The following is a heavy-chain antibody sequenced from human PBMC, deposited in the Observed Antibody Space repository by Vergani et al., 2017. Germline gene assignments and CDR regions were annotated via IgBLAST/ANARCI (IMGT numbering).Heavy chain of an antibody. CDR2: IYTSGST. Sequence: QVQLQESGPGLVKPSQTLSLTCTVSGGSISSGSYYWSWIRQPAGKGLEWIVRIYTSGSTNYNPSLKSRVTISVDTSKNQFSLKLSSVTAADTAVYYCARQKDYYMDVWGKGATVTVS. V-gene: IGHV4-61*02. CDR3: ARQKDYYMDV. J-gene: IGHJ6*03. CDR1: GGSISSGSYY.